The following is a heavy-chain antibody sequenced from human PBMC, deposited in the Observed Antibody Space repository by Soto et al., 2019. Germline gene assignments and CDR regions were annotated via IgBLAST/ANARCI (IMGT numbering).Heavy chain of an antibody. D-gene: IGHD3-16*02. CDR2: INSDGSST. CDR3: ARLASYDYVWGSYRAYYFDY. CDR1: GFTFSSYW. Sequence: GGSLRLSCAASGFTFSSYWMHWVRQAPGKGLVWVSRINSDGSSTSYADSVKGRFTISRDNAKNTLYLQMNSLRAEDTAVYYCARLASYDYVWGSYRAYYFDYWGQGTLVTVSS. J-gene: IGHJ4*02. V-gene: IGHV3-74*01.